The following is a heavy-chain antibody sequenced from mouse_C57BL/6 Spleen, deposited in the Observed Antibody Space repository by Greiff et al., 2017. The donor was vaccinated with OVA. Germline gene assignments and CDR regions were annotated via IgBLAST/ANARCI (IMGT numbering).Heavy chain of an antibody. Sequence: EVKLQESGAELVKPGASVKLSCTASGFNINDYYMHWVKQRTEQGLEWIGRIDPEDGETKYAPKFQGKATITADTSSNPAYLQLSSLTSEDTAVYYCARSEDSPFAYWGQGTLVTVSA. V-gene: IGHV14-2*01. CDR1: GFNINDYY. CDR3: ARSEDSPFAY. CDR2: IDPEDGET. D-gene: IGHD6-1*01. J-gene: IGHJ3*01.